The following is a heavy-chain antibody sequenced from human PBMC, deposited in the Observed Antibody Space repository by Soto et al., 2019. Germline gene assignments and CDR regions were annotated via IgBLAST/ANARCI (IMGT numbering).Heavy chain of an antibody. Sequence: PVKVSCKGSGYTFTSYGISLVRKAPGQGLEWMGWISAYNGNTNYAQKLRGRVTTTTDTSTSTAYMELRSLRSDDTAVYYCARDLGGSYYAPVDYWGQGTLVTVSS. CDR3: ARDLGGSYYAPVDY. J-gene: IGHJ4*02. CDR2: ISAYNGNT. V-gene: IGHV1-18*01. CDR1: GYTFTSYG. D-gene: IGHD1-26*01.